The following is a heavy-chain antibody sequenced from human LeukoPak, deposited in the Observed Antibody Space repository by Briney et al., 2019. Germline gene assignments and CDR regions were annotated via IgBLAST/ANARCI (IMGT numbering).Heavy chain of an antibody. CDR2: ISSRSDGT. D-gene: IGHD3-10*01. CDR3: AKDRRLWFGQLLIDS. V-gene: IGHV3-23*01. Sequence: GGSLRLSCTASGFTFSNYAMAWVRQAPGKGLEWLSVISSRSDGTYYADNTKGRFTISRDNSKNTVSLQMNRLRVDDTATYYCAKDRRLWFGQLLIDSWGQGTLVAVSS. J-gene: IGHJ4*02. CDR1: GFTFSNYA.